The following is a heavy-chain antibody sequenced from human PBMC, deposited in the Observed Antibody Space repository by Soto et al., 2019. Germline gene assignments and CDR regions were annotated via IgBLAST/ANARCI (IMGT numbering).Heavy chain of an antibody. D-gene: IGHD4-17*01. CDR3: TRVNDYGDYAFDY. CDR2: IRSKAYGGTT. CDR1: GFTFGDYA. J-gene: IGHJ4*02. Sequence: GSLRLSCTASGFTFGDYAMSWFRQAPGKGLEWVGFIRSKAYGGTTEYAASVKGRFTISRDDSKSIAYLQMNSLKTEDTAVYYCTRVNDYGDYAFDYWGQGTLVTVSS. V-gene: IGHV3-49*03.